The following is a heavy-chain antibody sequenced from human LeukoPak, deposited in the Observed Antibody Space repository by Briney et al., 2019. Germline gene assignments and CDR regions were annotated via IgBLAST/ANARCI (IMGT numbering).Heavy chain of an antibody. J-gene: IGHJ3*02. CDR2: IYPGDSDT. CDR1: GYSFASNW. Sequence: GESLKISCKGSGYSFASNWIGWVRQMPGKGLEWMGIIYPGDSDTRYSPSFQGQVTISADKSISTAYLQWSRLKASDTTMYYCARRDYGGDPGIWGQGTMVTVSS. CDR3: ARRDYGGDPGI. D-gene: IGHD4-23*01. V-gene: IGHV5-51*01.